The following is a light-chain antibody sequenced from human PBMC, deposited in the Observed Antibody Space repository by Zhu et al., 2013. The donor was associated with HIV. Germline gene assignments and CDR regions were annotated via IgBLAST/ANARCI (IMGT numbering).Light chain of an antibody. CDR3: SSYTSTSTRVV. J-gene: IGLJ2*01. CDR1: SSDVGAYNY. V-gene: IGLV2-14*01. Sequence: QSALTQPASVSGSPGQSITISCTGTSSDVGAYNYVAWYQHHPGEAPKLMIYDVTNRPSGVSNRFSGSKSGNTASLTISGLLAEDEANYYCSSYTSTSTRVVFGGGTKLTVL. CDR2: DVT.